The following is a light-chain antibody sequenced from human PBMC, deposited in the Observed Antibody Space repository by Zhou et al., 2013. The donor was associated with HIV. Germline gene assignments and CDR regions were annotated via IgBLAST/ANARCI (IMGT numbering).Light chain of an antibody. CDR1: QNLNTA. V-gene: IGKV1-8*01. CDR2: AAS. CDR3: QQFNSYPFLT. J-gene: IGKJ4*01. Sequence: AIQMTQSPSSFSASTGDTVTLTCRASQNLNTALAWYQQKPGKAPKLLVYAASTLQTGVPSRFSGNGSGTDFALTITCLQSEDFATYYCQQFNSYPFLTFGGGTKVEIK.